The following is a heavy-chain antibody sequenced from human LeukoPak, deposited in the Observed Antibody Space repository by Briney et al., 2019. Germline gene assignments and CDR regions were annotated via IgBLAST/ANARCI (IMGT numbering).Heavy chain of an antibody. CDR1: GYTFNNYG. J-gene: IGHJ3*02. CDR2: ISPYNGNT. D-gene: IGHD2-15*01. V-gene: IGHV1-18*01. Sequence: ASVKVSCKASGYTFNNYGISWVRQVPGQGLEWMWWISPYNGNTKFAQNFQGRFTVTTETSTSTAYMEPRSLRSDDTAVYYCARQSYFDGRGDDAFDIWGQGTMVTVSS. CDR3: ARQSYFDGRGDDAFDI.